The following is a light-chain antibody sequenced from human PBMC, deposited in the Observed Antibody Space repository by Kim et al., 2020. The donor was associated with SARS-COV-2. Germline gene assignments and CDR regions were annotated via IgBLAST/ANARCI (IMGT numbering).Light chain of an antibody. CDR1: QSVSSY. CDR3: QQRSNWLT. Sequence: PGEAATLSGRDSQSVSSYLAWYQQKPGQAPRLLIYDASNRATGIPARFSGSGPGTDFTLTISSLEPEDFAVYYCQQRSNWLTFGGGTKVDIK. V-gene: IGKV3D-11*02. CDR2: DAS. J-gene: IGKJ4*01.